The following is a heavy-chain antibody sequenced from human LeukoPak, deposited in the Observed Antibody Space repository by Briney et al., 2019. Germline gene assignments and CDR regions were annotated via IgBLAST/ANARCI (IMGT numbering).Heavy chain of an antibody. Sequence: SETLSLTCTVSGGSISSYYWSWIRQPPGKGLEWIGYIYYSGSTNYNPSLKSRVTISVDTSKNQFSLKLSPVTAADTAVYYCARGDDELTTGYYFDYWGQGTLVTVSS. CDR2: IYYSGST. J-gene: IGHJ4*02. CDR1: GGSISSYY. CDR3: ARGDDELTTGYYFDY. D-gene: IGHD1-1*01. V-gene: IGHV4-59*12.